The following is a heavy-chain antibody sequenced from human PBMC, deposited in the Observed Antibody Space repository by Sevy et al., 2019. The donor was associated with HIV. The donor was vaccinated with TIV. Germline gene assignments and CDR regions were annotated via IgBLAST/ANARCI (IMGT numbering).Heavy chain of an antibody. CDR2: ISSSSSYI. CDR1: GFTFSSYS. V-gene: IGHV3-21*01. J-gene: IGHJ1*01. D-gene: IGHD6-19*01. Sequence: GGSLRLSCAASGFTFSSYSMNWVRQAPGKGLEWVSSISSSSSYIYYADSVKGRFTISRDNAKNSLYLQMNSLRAEDTAVYYCAGSGSYFKQYFQHWGQGTLVTVSS. CDR3: AGSGSYFKQYFQH.